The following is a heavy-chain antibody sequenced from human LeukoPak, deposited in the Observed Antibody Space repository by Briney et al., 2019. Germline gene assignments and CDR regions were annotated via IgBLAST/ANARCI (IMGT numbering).Heavy chain of an antibody. CDR3: ASSDIGTTAYYFDH. CDR2: IYYSGST. V-gene: IGHV4-59*01. Sequence: SETLSLTCTVSGGSISSYYWSWIRQPPGKGLEWIGYIYYSGSTNYNPSLKSRVTISVDTSKNQFSLKLSSVTAADTAVYYCASSDIGTTAYYFDHWGQGTLVTVSS. CDR1: GGSISSYY. J-gene: IGHJ4*02. D-gene: IGHD1-7*01.